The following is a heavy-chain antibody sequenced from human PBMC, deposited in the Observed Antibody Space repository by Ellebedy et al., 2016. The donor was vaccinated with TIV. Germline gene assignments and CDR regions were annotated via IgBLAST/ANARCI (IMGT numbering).Heavy chain of an antibody. V-gene: IGHV3-21*01. J-gene: IGHJ4*02. CDR2: ISSSSSYI. D-gene: IGHD2/OR15-2a*01. CDR3: ARPTSPLRSVYGY. Sequence: GESLKISCAASGFTFSTYNMNWVRQAPGKGLEWVSSISSSSSYIYYADAVKGRFTISRDNAKNSLYLQMNSLRAEDTAVYYCARPTSPLRSVYGYWGQGTLVTVSS. CDR1: GFTFSTYN.